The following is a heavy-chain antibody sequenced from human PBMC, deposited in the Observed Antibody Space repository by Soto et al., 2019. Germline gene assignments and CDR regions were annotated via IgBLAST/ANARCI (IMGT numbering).Heavy chain of an antibody. CDR1: GYTFTSYA. V-gene: IGHV1-3*01. J-gene: IGHJ1*01. D-gene: IGHD2-15*01. Sequence: ASVKVSCKASGYTFTSYAMHWVRQAPGQRLEWMGWINAGNGNTKYSQKFQGRVTITRDTSASTAYMELSSLRSEDTAVYYCATTKRVVVAATGYFQQWGQGTLVTVSS. CDR3: ATTKRVVVAATGYFQQ. CDR2: INAGNGNT.